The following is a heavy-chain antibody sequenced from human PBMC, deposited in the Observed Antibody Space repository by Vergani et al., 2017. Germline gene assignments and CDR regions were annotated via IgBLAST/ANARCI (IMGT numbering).Heavy chain of an antibody. CDR3: ARDLLPNYDFWSGYSHAYYYYYGMDV. Sequence: EVQLVESGGGLVQPGGSLRLSCAASGFTFSSYWMHWVRQAPGKGLVWVSRINSDGSSTSYADSVKGRFTISRDNAKNTLYLQMNSLRAEDTAVYYCARDLLPNYDFWSGYSHAYYYYYGMDVLGQGTTVTVSS. CDR2: INSDGSST. CDR1: GFTFSSYW. D-gene: IGHD3-3*01. J-gene: IGHJ6*02. V-gene: IGHV3-74*01.